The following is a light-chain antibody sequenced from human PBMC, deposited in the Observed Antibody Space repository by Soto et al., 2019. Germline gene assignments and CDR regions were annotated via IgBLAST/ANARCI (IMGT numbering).Light chain of an antibody. CDR2: EGT. CDR1: STDVGTYNL. Sequence: QSALTQPASVSGSPGQSITISCTGTSTDVGTYNLVSWYQQHPGKAPKLMIYEGTKRPSGVSTRCSASKSGNTASLTISGLQAEDEADYYCCSYAGSRSYVFGSGTKLTFL. V-gene: IGLV2-23*01. CDR3: CSYAGSRSYV. J-gene: IGLJ1*01.